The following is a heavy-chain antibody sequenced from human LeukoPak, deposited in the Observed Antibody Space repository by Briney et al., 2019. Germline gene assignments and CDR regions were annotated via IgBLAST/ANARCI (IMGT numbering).Heavy chain of an antibody. J-gene: IGHJ4*02. Sequence: PSETLSLTCTVSGNSISSGDNYWSWVRQPAGKGLEWIGSIYYSGSIFDNPALKSRVTISVDTPKNQFSLKLSSVTAADTAVYYCARHRSGWLQSSFDYWGQGTLVTVSS. V-gene: IGHV4-39*01. CDR3: ARHRSGWLQSSFDY. CDR2: IYYSGSI. CDR1: GNSISSGDNY. D-gene: IGHD5-24*01.